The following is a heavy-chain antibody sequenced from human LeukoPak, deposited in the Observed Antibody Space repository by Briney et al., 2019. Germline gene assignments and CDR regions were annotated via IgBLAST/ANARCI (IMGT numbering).Heavy chain of an antibody. J-gene: IGHJ4*02. Sequence: GASVKVSCKASGGTFSSYAISWVRQAPGQGLEWMGRIIPILGIANYAQKFQGRVTITADKSTSTAYMELSSLRSEDTAVYYCATGDYYDSSGYPPLSRYFDYWGQGTLVTVSS. CDR2: IIPILGIA. CDR3: ATGDYYDSSGYPPLSRYFDY. V-gene: IGHV1-69*04. CDR1: GGTFSSYA. D-gene: IGHD3-22*01.